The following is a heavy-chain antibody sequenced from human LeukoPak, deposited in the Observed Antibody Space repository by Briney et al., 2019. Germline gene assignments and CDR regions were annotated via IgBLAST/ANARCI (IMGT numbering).Heavy chain of an antibody. J-gene: IGHJ5*02. CDR1: GGSVSSGNYY. CDR3: ARDYYGSGSYYSCFDP. Sequence: PSETLSLTCTVSGGSVSSGNYYWSWIRQPPGKGLEWIGYIYYSGSTNYNPSLKSRVTISVDTSKNQFSLELSSVTAADTAIYFCARDYYGSGSYYSCFDPWGQGALVTVSS. CDR2: IYYSGST. D-gene: IGHD3-10*01. V-gene: IGHV4-61*01.